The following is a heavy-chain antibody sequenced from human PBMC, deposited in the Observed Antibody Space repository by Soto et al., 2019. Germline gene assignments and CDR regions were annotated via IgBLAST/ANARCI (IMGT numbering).Heavy chain of an antibody. CDR2: ISSSSSYI. V-gene: IGHV3-21*01. Sequence: GGSLRLSCAASGFTFSSYSMNWVRQAPGKGLEWVSSISSSSSYIYYADSVKGRFTISRDNAKNSLYLQMNSLRAEDTAVYYCARDIDDILTGYYYAFDIWGQGTMVTVSS. CDR1: GFTFSSYS. J-gene: IGHJ3*02. D-gene: IGHD3-9*01. CDR3: ARDIDDILTGYYYAFDI.